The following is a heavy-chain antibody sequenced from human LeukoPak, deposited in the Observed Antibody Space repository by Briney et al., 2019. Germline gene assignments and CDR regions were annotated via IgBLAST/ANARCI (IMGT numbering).Heavy chain of an antibody. Sequence: GASVKVSCKASGGTFSSSSISWVRQAPGQGLEWMGGIIPIFGTANYAQKFQGRVTITADESTSTAYMELSSLRSEDTAVYYCATTRGYSYGYYFDYWGQGTLVTVSS. J-gene: IGHJ4*02. CDR3: ATTRGYSYGYYFDY. D-gene: IGHD5-18*01. V-gene: IGHV1-69*13. CDR1: GGTFSSSS. CDR2: IIPIFGTA.